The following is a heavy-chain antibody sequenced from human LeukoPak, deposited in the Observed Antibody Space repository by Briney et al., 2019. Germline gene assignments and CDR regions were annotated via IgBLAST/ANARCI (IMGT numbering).Heavy chain of an antibody. J-gene: IGHJ3*02. V-gene: IGHV4-31*03. CDR2: IYYSGST. CDR1: GDSISSGAFY. CDR3: ARDLGGAFDI. D-gene: IGHD2-15*01. Sequence: SETLSLTCTVSGDSISSGAFYWSWIRQHPGKGLEWIGHIYYSGSTYYNPSLESRVTISVDTSQNQFSLKLSSVTAADTAVYYCARDLGGAFDIWGQGTMVTVSS.